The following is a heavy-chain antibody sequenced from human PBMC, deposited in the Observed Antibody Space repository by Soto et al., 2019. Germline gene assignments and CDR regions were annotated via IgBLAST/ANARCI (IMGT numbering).Heavy chain of an antibody. CDR2: IWYDGSNK. D-gene: IGHD6-13*01. CDR3: ARKLQQPYYYGMDV. Sequence: QVQLVESGGGVVQPGRSLRLSCAASGFTFSSYGMHWVRQAPGKGLEWVAVIWYDGSNKYYADSVKGRFTISRDNSKNTLYLQMNSLRAEDTAVYYCARKLQQPYYYGMDVWGQGTTVTVSS. V-gene: IGHV3-33*01. CDR1: GFTFSSYG. J-gene: IGHJ6*02.